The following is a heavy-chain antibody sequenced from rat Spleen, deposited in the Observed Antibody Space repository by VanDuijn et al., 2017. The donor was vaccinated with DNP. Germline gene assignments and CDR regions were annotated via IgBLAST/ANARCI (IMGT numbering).Heavy chain of an antibody. CDR1: GYSITSNY. D-gene: IGHD1-1*01. CDR2: ISYSGST. Sequence: EVQLQESGPGLVKPSQSLSLTCSVTGYSITSNYWGWIRQFPGNKMEYIGHISYSGSTNYNPSLKSRISITRDTSKNQFFLQLNSVTPEDTATYYCARRQWGGHFDSWGQGVMVTVSS. V-gene: IGHV3-1*01. J-gene: IGHJ2*01. CDR3: ARRQWGGHFDS.